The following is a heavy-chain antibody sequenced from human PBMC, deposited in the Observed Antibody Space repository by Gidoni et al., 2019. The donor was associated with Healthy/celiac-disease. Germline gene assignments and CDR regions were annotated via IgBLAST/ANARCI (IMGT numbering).Heavy chain of an antibody. CDR2: ISYDGSNK. CDR1: GFTFSSYA. D-gene: IGHD3-22*01. V-gene: IGHV3-30-3*01. J-gene: IGHJ4*02. CDR3: AREVVVITWDY. Sequence: QVQLVESGGGVVQPGRSLRLSCAASGFTFSSYAMHWVRQAPGKGLEWVAVISYDGSNKYYADSVKGRFTISRDNSKNTLYLQMNSLRAEDTAVYYCAREVVVITWDYWGQGTLVTVSS.